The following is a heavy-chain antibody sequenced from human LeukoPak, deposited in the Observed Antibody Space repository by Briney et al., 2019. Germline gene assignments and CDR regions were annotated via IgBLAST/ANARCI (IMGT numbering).Heavy chain of an antibody. J-gene: IGHJ6*03. CDR2: INPNSGGT. Sequence: ASVKVSCKASGYTFTGYYMHLVRQAPGQGLEWMGWINPNSGGTNYAQKFQGRVTMTRDTSISTAYMELSRLRSDDTAVYYCASGASNSWFYYYYYYMDVWGKGTTVTISS. V-gene: IGHV1-2*02. CDR3: ASGASNSWFYYYYYYMDV. CDR1: GYTFTGYY. D-gene: IGHD6-13*01.